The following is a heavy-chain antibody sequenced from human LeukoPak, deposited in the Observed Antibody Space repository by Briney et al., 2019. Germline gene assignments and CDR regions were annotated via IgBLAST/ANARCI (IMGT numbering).Heavy chain of an antibody. D-gene: IGHD2-2*02. CDR2: INHSGST. Sequence: PSETLSLTCAVYGGSFSGYYWSWIRQPPGKGLEWIGEINHSGSTNYNPSLKSRVTISVDTSKNQFSLKLSSVTAADTAVYYCASRPSSNCSSTSCHKAYWGQGTLVTVSS. J-gene: IGHJ4*02. V-gene: IGHV4-34*01. CDR3: ASRPSSNCSSTSCHKAY. CDR1: GGSFSGYY.